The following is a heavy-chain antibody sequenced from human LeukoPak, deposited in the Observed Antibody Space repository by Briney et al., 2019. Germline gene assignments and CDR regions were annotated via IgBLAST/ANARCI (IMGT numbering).Heavy chain of an antibody. CDR1: GGSISSGGYS. V-gene: IGHV4-30-2*01. CDR3: ARNYYGDFDY. CDR2: IYHSGST. J-gene: IGHJ4*02. Sequence: SETLSLTCAVSGGSISSGGYSWSWIRQPPGKGLEWIGYIYHSGSTYYNPSFKSRVTISVDRSKNQFSLKLSSVTAADTAVYYCARNYYGDFDYWGQGTLVTVSS. D-gene: IGHD4-17*01.